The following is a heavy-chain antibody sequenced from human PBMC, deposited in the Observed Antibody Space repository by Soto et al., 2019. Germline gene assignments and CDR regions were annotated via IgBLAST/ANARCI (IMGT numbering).Heavy chain of an antibody. J-gene: IGHJ3*01. CDR3: ARQVRYYDSSGYDNDAFDV. CDR2: IDPSDSYI. V-gene: IGHV5-10-1*01. CDR1: GYTFSTSW. D-gene: IGHD3-22*01. Sequence: GESLKISCKGSGYTFSTSWISWVRQMPGKGLEWMGRIDPSDSYINYSPSFQGHVSISADKSISTAYLQWGSLKASDTAIYYCARQVRYYDSSGYDNDAFDVWGQGTKVTVSS.